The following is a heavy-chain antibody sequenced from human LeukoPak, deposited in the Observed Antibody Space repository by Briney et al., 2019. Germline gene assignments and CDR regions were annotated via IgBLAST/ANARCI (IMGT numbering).Heavy chain of an antibody. J-gene: IGHJ4*02. CDR2: INHSGST. Sequence: PSETLSLTCAVYGGSFSGYYWSWIRQPPGKGLEWIGEINHSGSTNYNPSLKSRVTISVDTSKNQFSLKLSSVTAADTAVYYCATDYSSSLDVVTAPGYWGQGTLVTVSS. D-gene: IGHD6-6*01. CDR1: GGSFSGYY. CDR3: ATDYSSSLDVVTAPGY. V-gene: IGHV4-34*01.